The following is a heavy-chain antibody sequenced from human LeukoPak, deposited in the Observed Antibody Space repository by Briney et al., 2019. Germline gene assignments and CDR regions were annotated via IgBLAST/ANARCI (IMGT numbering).Heavy chain of an antibody. V-gene: IGHV1-18*01. CDR2: ISAYNGNT. CDR3: AKGRRVDADDHFDY. J-gene: IGHJ4*02. D-gene: IGHD1-1*01. CDR1: GYTFTSYG. Sequence: ASVKVSCKASGYTFTSYGISWVRQAPGQGLEWIGLISAYNGNTNYAQKLQGRVTMTTDTSTSTAYMELRNLLFDDTAVYYCAKGRRVDADDHFDYWGQGTLVTVSS.